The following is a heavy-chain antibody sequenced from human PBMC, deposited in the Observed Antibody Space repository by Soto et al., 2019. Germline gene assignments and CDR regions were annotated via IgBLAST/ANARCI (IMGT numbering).Heavy chain of an antibody. CDR1: GGSIISYY. CDR3: ARACSSNSCYDVFDY. Sequence: PSETLPLTYTFSGGSIISYYGSLIRQPAGKGLEWIGRIYTSGSTNYNPSLKSRVTMSVDTSKNQFSLKLSSVTAADTAVYYCARACSSNSCYDVFDYWGQGTLVTVSS. J-gene: IGHJ4*02. V-gene: IGHV4-4*07. CDR2: IYTSGST. D-gene: IGHD2-2*01.